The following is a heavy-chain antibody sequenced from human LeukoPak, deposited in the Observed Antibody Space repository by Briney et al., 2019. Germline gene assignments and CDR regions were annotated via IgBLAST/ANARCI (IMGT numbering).Heavy chain of an antibody. V-gene: IGHV1-18*01. CDR2: ISAYNGNT. J-gene: IGHJ3*02. Sequence: ASVKVSCKASGYTFTSYGISWVRQAPGQGLAWMGWISAYNGNTNYAQKLQGRVTMTTDTSTSTAYMELRSLRSDNTAVYYCARDLLALNDAFDIWGQGTMVTVSS. CDR3: ARDLLALNDAFDI. D-gene: IGHD3-3*01. CDR1: GYTFTSYG.